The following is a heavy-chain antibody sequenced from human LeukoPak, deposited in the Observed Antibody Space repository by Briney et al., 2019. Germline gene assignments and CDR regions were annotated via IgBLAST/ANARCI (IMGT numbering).Heavy chain of an antibody. CDR2: INPTGGST. Sequence: ASVKVSCKASGYTFTSFYMHWVRQAPGQGLEWMGLINPTGGSTGYAQKFQGRVTMTRDMSTSTDYMELSSLRSEDTAIYYCARDNSVGDNAWWFDPWGQGALVTVSS. CDR3: ARDNSVGDNAWWFDP. CDR1: GYTFTSFY. D-gene: IGHD1-26*01. J-gene: IGHJ5*02. V-gene: IGHV1-46*01.